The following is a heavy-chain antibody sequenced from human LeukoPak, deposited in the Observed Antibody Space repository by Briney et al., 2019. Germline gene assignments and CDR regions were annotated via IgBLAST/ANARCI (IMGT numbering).Heavy chain of an antibody. Sequence: SETLSLTCTVSGYSISSGYYWGWIRQPPGKGLEWIGSIYHSGSTYYNPSLKSRVTISVDTSKNQFSLKLSSVTAADTAVYYCARDGKGYFDWLFSSRYYFDYWGQGTLVTVSS. CDR1: GYSISSGYY. V-gene: IGHV4-38-2*02. CDR3: ARDGKGYFDWLFSSRYYFDY. CDR2: IYHSGST. D-gene: IGHD3-9*01. J-gene: IGHJ4*02.